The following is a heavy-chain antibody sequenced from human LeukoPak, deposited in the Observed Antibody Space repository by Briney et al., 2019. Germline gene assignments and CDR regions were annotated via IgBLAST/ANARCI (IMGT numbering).Heavy chain of an antibody. J-gene: IGHJ4*02. D-gene: IGHD3-10*01. CDR3: ARGGSGSYYDYCFDY. CDR2: IYHSGST. Sequence: SETLSLTCAVSGYSISSGYYWGWIRQSPGKGLEWIGSIYHSGSTYYNPSLKSRVTISVDTSKNQFSLKLSSVTAADTAVYYCARGGSGSYYDYCFDYWGQGTLVTVSS. CDR1: GYSISSGYY. V-gene: IGHV4-38-2*01.